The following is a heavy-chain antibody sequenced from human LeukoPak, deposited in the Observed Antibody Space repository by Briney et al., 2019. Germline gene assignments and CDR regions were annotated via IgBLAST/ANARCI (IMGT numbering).Heavy chain of an antibody. V-gene: IGHV3-30*02. J-gene: IGHJ4*02. D-gene: IGHD2-15*01. CDR2: IRYDGSNK. CDR3: AKAYKGYCSGGSCYSIPPV. CDR1: GFTFSSYG. Sequence: PGGSLRLSCAASGFTFSSYGMHWVRQAPGKGLEWVAFIRYDGSNKYYADSVKGGFTISRDNSKKTLYLQMNSLRAEDTAVYYCAKAYKGYCSGGSCYSIPPVWGQGTLVTVSS.